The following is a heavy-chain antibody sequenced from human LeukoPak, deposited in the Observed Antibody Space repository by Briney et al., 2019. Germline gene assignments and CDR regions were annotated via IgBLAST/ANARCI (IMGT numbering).Heavy chain of an antibody. J-gene: IGHJ4*02. Sequence: GGSLRLSCAASGFTFSTYAMSWVRHAPGKGLEWVSVISGSGTTTYYADSVKVRFTISRDNSKNTLYLQLNSLRAEDTAVYYCAKIDFDYWGQGTLVTVSS. CDR1: GFTFSTYA. CDR3: AKIDFDY. CDR2: ISGSGTTT. V-gene: IGHV3-23*01.